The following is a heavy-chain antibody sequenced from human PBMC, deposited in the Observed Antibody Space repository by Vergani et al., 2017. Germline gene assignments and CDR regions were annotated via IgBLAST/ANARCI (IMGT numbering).Heavy chain of an antibody. CDR1: GFTFSSYS. D-gene: IGHD3-10*01. V-gene: IGHV3-21*02. J-gene: IGHJ6*02. Sequence: EVQLVESGGGLVKPGGSLRLSCAASGFTFSSYSMNWVRQAPGKGLEWVSSISSSSSYIYYADSVKGRFTISRDNAKNSLYLQMNSLRAEDTAVYYCARGVRGDITPYYDMDVWGQGTTVTVSS. CDR3: ARGVRGDITPYYDMDV. CDR2: ISSSSSYI.